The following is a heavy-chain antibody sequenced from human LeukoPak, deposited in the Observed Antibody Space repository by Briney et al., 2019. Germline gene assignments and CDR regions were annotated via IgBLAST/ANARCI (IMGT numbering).Heavy chain of an antibody. CDR3: AYNRNFALDN. V-gene: IGHV4/OR15-8*01. CDR2: VYHSGGA. J-gene: IGHJ4*01. Sequence: SETLSLTCAVSGASIASHSWWSWVRQPPGKGLEWIGEVYHSGGANYKPSLKSRVTISVDTSRNHFSLKLTSVTAADTAVYFCAYNRNFALDNWCQGTLVTVSS. CDR1: GASIASHSW. D-gene: IGHD1-14*01.